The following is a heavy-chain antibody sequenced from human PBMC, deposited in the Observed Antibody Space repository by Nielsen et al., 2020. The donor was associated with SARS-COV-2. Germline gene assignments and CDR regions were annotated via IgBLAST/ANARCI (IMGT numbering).Heavy chain of an antibody. Sequence: SETLSLTCTVSGGSVSSGSYYWSWIRQPPGKGLEWIGYIYYSGSTNYNPSLKSRVTISVDTSKNQFSLKLSSVTAADTAVYYCARDRSYYDFWSGNYYYYYGMDVWGQGTTVTVSS. J-gene: IGHJ6*02. CDR2: IYYSGST. D-gene: IGHD3-3*01. CDR3: ARDRSYYDFWSGNYYYYYGMDV. V-gene: IGHV4-61*01. CDR1: GGSVSSGSYY.